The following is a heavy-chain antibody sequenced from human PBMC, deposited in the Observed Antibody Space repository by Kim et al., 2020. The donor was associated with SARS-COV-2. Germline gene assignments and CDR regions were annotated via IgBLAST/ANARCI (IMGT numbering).Heavy chain of an antibody. J-gene: IGHJ4*02. CDR3: VAMATVTKFDY. CDR2: IYHTGSN. CDR1: NDSITAGYY. D-gene: IGHD4-17*01. Sequence: SETLSLTCAVSNDSITAGYYWNWIRQHPGKGLEWIGYIYHTGSNHYNPSLKSRLTMSVDMSKNQFSLRLTSVTSADSAVYFCVAMATVTKFDYWGQGALVTVSS. V-gene: IGHV4-31*11.